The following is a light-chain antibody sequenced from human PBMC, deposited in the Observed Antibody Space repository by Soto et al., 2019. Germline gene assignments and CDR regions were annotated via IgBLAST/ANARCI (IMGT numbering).Light chain of an antibody. V-gene: IGKV3-15*01. CDR3: RQYNNWPPCT. CDR1: QSVSSH. Sequence: EIVMTQSPSTLSVSPGERATLSCRASQSVSSHLAWYQQKPGQAPRLLIYGASSRATGIPAMFSGSGSGTAFSLIISSLQSEDFAVYYCRQYNNWPPCTFGQGTKVEIK. CDR2: GAS. J-gene: IGKJ1*01.